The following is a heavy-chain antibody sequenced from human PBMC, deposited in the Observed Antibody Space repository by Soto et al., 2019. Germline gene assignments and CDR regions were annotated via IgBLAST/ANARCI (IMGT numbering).Heavy chain of an antibody. D-gene: IGHD2-21*01. CDR2: ISGYKGNT. CDR3: ARDLAYCGGDCFKDVFDI. V-gene: IGHV1-18*01. Sequence: ASVKVSCKASGYTFTNFGISWVRQAPGQGPEWMGWISGYKGNTYYAQKLQGRVTMTTDTSTSTAYLELRSLRSDDTAVYYCARDLAYCGGDCFKDVFDIWGQGTMVTVSS. CDR1: GYTFTNFG. J-gene: IGHJ3*02.